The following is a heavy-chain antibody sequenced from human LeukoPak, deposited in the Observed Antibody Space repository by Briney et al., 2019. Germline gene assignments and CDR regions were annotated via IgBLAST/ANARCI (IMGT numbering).Heavy chain of an antibody. J-gene: IGHJ4*02. CDR3: AKDRNLTPRPYLFDY. D-gene: IGHD2-8*01. CDR2: IDSGGST. Sequence: GGSLRLSCAASGFTFSSYAMSWVRQAPGKGLEWVSSIDSGGSTYYADSVKGRFTISRDNSKSTLYLQMNSLRAEDTAIYYCAKDRNLTPRPYLFDYWGQGTLVTVSS. CDR1: GFTFSSYA. V-gene: IGHV3-23*01.